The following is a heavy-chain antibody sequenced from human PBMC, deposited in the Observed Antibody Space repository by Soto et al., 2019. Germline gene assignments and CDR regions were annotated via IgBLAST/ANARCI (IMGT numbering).Heavy chain of an antibody. V-gene: IGHV3-23*01. CDR3: AVHLGQNYYTLDV. CDR2: ITASGGST. Sequence: EVQLLESGGGLIEPGGSLRLSCTGSQFTFSNFVMSWVRQVPGKGLEWLSCITASGGSTYYADSVKGRFSVSRDNSKNTLYLQLNSPEAEDTAVYHCAVHLGQNYYTLDVWGQGTTVHVSS. CDR1: QFTFSNFV. J-gene: IGHJ6*02.